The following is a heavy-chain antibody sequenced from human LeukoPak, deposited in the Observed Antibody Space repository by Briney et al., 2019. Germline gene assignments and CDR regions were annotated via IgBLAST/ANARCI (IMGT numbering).Heavy chain of an antibody. CDR3: ARDQGRSSYFDY. J-gene: IGHJ4*02. V-gene: IGHV4-39*07. Sequence: SETLSLTCTVSGGSISSSSYYWGWIRQPPGKGLEWIGSIYYSGNTYYNPSLKSRVTISVDTSKNQFSLKLSSVTAADTAVYYCARDQGRSSYFDYWGQGTLVTVSS. CDR1: GGSISSSSYY. CDR2: IYYSGNT.